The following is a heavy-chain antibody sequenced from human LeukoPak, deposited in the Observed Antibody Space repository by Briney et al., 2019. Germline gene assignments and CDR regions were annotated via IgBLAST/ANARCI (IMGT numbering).Heavy chain of an antibody. D-gene: IGHD3-16*01. CDR3: AKKDYAVPYYYYYMDV. V-gene: IGHV3-30*02. CDR1: GFTFSSYG. J-gene: IGHJ6*03. CDR2: IRYDGSNK. Sequence: PGGSLRLSCAASGFTFSSYGMHWVRQAPGKGLEWVAFIRYDGSNKYFTDSVKGRFTISRDNSKNALYLQMNSLRAEDTAVYYCAKKDYAVPYYYYYMDVWGKGTTVTVSS.